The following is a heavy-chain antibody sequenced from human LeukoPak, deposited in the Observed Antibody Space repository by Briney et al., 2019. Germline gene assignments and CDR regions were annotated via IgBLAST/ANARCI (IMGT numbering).Heavy chain of an antibody. V-gene: IGHV4-38-2*02. CDR3: GRDRSGGYSVDY. CDR1: GYSISSGYY. D-gene: IGHD1-26*01. J-gene: IGHJ4*02. CDR2: MYHSGST. Sequence: PSETLSLTCAVSGYSISSGYYWGWIRQPPGKGLEWIASMYHSGSTYYNPSLQSRVTLSADTSKNQFSLKMSCVTAADTAVYYCGRDRSGGYSVDYWGQGTLVTVS.